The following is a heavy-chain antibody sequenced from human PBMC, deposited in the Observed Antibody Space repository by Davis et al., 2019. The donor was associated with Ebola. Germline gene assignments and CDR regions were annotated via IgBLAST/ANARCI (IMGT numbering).Heavy chain of an antibody. CDR2: ISYDGSNK. J-gene: IGHJ4*02. CDR3: AKSSSWYGDFDY. D-gene: IGHD6-13*01. V-gene: IGHV3-30*18. Sequence: GESLKISCAASGFTFSSYGMHWVRQAPGKGLEWVAVISYDGSNKYYADSVKGRFTISRDNSKNTLYLQMNSLRAEDTAVYYCAKSSSWYGDFDYWGQGALVTVSS. CDR1: GFTFSSYG.